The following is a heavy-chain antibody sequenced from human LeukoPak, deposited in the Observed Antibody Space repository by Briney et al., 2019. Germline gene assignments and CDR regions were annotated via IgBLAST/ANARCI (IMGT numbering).Heavy chain of an antibody. CDR3: AGDFRSSWVAASQDYYYYYGMDV. CDR2: IYYSGST. D-gene: IGHD3-3*01. Sequence: SETLSLTCTVSGGSISSGGYYWSWIRQHPGKGLEWIGYIYYSGSTYYNPSLKSRVTISVDTSKNQFSLKLSSVIAADTAVYYCAGDFRSSWVAASQDYYYYYGMDVWGQGTTVTVSS. CDR1: GGSISSGGYY. J-gene: IGHJ6*02. V-gene: IGHV4-31*03.